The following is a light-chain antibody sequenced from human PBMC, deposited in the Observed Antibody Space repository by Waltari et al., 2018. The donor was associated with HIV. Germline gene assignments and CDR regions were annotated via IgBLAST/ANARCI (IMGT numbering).Light chain of an antibody. CDR1: SSDVGSFNL. Sequence: QSALTQPASVSGSPGQSITISCTGTSSDVGSFNLVSWYQHHPGQAPKLIIYEVTKLPPGVSTRFSGSKSGNTASLTIAGLQAEDEADYYCCSYTTTSASVFGGGTKLTVL. J-gene: IGLJ3*02. CDR3: CSYTTTSASV. V-gene: IGLV2-23*02. CDR2: EVT.